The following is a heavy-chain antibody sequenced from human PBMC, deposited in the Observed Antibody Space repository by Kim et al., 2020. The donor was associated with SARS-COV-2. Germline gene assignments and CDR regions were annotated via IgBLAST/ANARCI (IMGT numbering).Heavy chain of an antibody. Sequence: GGSLRLSCAASGFTFSSYGMHWVRQAPGKGLEWVAIISYDGSNKYYADSVKGRFTISRDNSKNTMYLQMNSLRAEDTAVYYCAKAWSVWVKYYPDAFDIWGQVTMVTVSS. J-gene: IGHJ3*02. V-gene: IGHV3-30*18. CDR2: ISYDGSNK. CDR3: AKAWSVWVKYYPDAFDI. CDR1: GFTFSSYG. D-gene: IGHD3-10*01.